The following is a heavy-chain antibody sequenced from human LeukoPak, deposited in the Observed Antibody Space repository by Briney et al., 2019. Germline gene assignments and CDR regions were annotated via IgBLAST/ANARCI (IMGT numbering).Heavy chain of an antibody. CDR2: ISAYNGNT. CDR1: GYTFTSYG. D-gene: IGHD3-3*01. V-gene: IGHV1-18*01. J-gene: IGHJ5*02. CDR3: ARGTKKYEFWFDP. Sequence: ASVKVSCKASGYTFTSYGISWVRQAPGQGLEWMGWISAYNGNTNYAQKLQGRVAMTTDTSTSTAYMELSSLRSEDTAVYYCARGTKKYEFWFDPWGQGTLVTVSS.